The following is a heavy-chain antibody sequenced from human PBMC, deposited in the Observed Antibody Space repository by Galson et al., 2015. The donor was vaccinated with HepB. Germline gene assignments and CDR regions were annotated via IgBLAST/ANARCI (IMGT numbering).Heavy chain of an antibody. CDR2: ISSSSSTI. CDR3: AKGVLQVGATPFDY. CDR1: GFTFSSYS. J-gene: IGHJ4*02. V-gene: IGHV3-48*01. Sequence: SLRLSCAASGFTFSSYSMNWVRQAPGKGLEWVSYISSSSSTIYYADSVKGRFTISRDNAKNSLYLQMNSLRAEDTAVYYCAKGVLQVGATPFDYWGQGTLVTVSS. D-gene: IGHD2-15*01.